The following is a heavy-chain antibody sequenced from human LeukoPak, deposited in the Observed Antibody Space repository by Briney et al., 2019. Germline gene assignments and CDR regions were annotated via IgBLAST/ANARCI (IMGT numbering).Heavy chain of an antibody. Sequence: QPGGSLRLSCAASGFTFSSYAMSWVRQAPGKGLEWVSVIYSDGSTYYADSVKGRFTISRDNSKNTLYLQMSSLRGEDTAVYYCATLWYGDSGDWFDPWGQGTLVTVSS. V-gene: IGHV3-66*01. CDR3: ATLWYGDSGDWFDP. CDR1: GFTFSSYA. D-gene: IGHD3-10*01. J-gene: IGHJ5*02. CDR2: IYSDGST.